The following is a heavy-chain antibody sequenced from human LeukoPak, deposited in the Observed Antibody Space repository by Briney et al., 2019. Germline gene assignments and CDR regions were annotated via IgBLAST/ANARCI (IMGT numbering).Heavy chain of an antibody. CDR3: AREISYCSGGSCYSDYFDY. CDR1: GFTFSNAW. J-gene: IGHJ4*02. Sequence: GGSLRLSCAASGFTFSNAWMSWVRQAPGKGLEWVSVIYSGGRTYYADSVKGRFTISRDNSKNTLYLQMNSLRAEDTAVYYCAREISYCSGGSCYSDYFDYWGQGTLVTVSS. V-gene: IGHV3-53*01. CDR2: IYSGGRT. D-gene: IGHD2-15*01.